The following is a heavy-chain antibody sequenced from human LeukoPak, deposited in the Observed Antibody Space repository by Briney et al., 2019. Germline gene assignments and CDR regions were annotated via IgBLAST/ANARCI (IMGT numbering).Heavy chain of an antibody. V-gene: IGHV3-23*01. CDR2: IRGSGVST. CDR3: AKVYVGAGSDYYYMDV. CDR1: GFTFSSYA. D-gene: IGHD3-10*01. Sequence: GGSLRLSCAASGFTFSSYAMSWVRQAPGKGLEWVSGIRGSGVSTYYADSVKGRFTISRDNSKNTLYLQMNSLRAEDTAVYYCAKVYVGAGSDYYYMDVWGKGTTVTVFS. J-gene: IGHJ6*03.